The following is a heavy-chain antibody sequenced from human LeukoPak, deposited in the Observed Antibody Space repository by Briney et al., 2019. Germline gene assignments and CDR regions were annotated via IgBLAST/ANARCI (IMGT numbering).Heavy chain of an antibody. CDR1: GFTFSSYA. CDR2: IYSGGST. Sequence: GGSLRLSCAASGFTFSSYAMSWVRQAPGKGLEWVSVIYSGGSTYYADSVKGRFTISRDNSKNTLYLQMNSLRAEDTAVYYCARTMVPLFYYYGMDVWGQGTTVTVSS. D-gene: IGHD4/OR15-4a*01. V-gene: IGHV3-53*01. CDR3: ARTMVPLFYYYGMDV. J-gene: IGHJ6*02.